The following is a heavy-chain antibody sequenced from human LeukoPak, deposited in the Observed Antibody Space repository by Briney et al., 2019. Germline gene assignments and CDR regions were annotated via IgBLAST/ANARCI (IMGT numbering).Heavy chain of an antibody. CDR1: GFTFSSYA. V-gene: IGHV3-30*04. CDR2: ISYDGSNK. D-gene: IGHD3-16*02. CDR3: ARDGAFGGVIVFDY. Sequence: GRSLRLSWAASGFTFSSYAMHWVRQAPVKGLEWVAVISYDGSNKYYADSVKGRFTISRDNSKNTLYLQMNSLRAEDTAVYYCARDGAFGGVIVFDYWGQGTLVTVSS. J-gene: IGHJ4*02.